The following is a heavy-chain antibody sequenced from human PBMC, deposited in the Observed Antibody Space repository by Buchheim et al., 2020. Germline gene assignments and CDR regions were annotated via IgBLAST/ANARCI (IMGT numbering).Heavy chain of an antibody. CDR3: ARDQGDILTGYYR. CDR1: GFTFSSYA. D-gene: IGHD3-9*01. J-gene: IGHJ4*02. V-gene: IGHV3-30-3*01. Sequence: VQLVESGGGVVQPGRSLRLSCAASGFTFSSYAMHWVRQAPGKGLEWVAVISYDGSNKYYADSVKGRFTISRDNSKNTLYLQMNSLRAEDTAVYYCARDQGDILTGYYRWGQGTL. CDR2: ISYDGSNK.